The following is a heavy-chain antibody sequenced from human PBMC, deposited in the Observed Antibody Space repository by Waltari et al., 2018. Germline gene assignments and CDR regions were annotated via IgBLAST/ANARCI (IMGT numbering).Heavy chain of an antibody. Sequence: HLEELGPGLVRPSGTLSLICAVSGDSMSDTDCWSGVRQAPGKGLEWIGQVRGDRGINYNPSFPSRVTEALDPSSAQFSLKLTSATAADTAVYYCARDRGRGLSLDSWGQGILVTVTP. CDR3: ARDRGRGLSLDS. D-gene: IGHD2-15*01. CDR2: VRGDRGI. CDR1: GDSMSDTDC. J-gene: IGHJ4*02. V-gene: IGHV4-4*02.